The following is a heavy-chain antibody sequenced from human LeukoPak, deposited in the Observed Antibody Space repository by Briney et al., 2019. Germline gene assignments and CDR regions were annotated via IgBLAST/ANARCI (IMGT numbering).Heavy chain of an antibody. CDR1: GGSISSYY. J-gene: IGHJ4*02. V-gene: IGHV4-59*01. CDR3: AGSHGGNQLTFDY. D-gene: IGHD2-15*01. Sequence: SETLSLTCTVSGGSISSYYWSWIRQPPGKGLEWIGYIYYSGSTNYNPSLKSRVTISVDTSKNQFSLKLSSVTAADTAVYYCAGSHGGNQLTFDYWGQGTLVTVSS. CDR2: IYYSGST.